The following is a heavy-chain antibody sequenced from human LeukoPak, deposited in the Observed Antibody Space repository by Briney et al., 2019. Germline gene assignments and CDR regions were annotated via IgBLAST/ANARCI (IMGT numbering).Heavy chain of an antibody. CDR3: ARDQGSGSRY. V-gene: IGHV1-2*02. J-gene: IGHJ4*02. Sequence: GASVKVSCKTSGYTFTGYYIHWVRQAPGQGLEWMGWINPNSGGTNYAQKFQGRVTMTRDTSISTAYMELSRLRSDDTAVYYCARDQGSGSRYWGQGTLVTVSS. D-gene: IGHD3-22*01. CDR2: INPNSGGT. CDR1: GYTFTGYY.